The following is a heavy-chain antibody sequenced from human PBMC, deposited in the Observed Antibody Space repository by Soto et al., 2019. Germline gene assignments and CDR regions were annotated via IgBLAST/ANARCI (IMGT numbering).Heavy chain of an antibody. D-gene: IGHD5-12*01. J-gene: IGHJ4*02. CDR2: IYSGGST. Sequence: GGSLRLSCAASGFTVSSNYMSWVRQAPGKGLEWVSVIYSGGSTYYADSVKGRFTISRDNSKNTLYLQMNSLRAEDTAVYYCARQIREWLRSYYFDYWGQGTLVTVSS. CDR1: GFTVSSNY. V-gene: IGHV3-66*04. CDR3: ARQIREWLRSYYFDY.